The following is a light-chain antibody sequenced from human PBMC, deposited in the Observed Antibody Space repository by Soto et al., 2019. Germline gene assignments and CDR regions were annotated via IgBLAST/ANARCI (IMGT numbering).Light chain of an antibody. CDR2: DAS. CDR1: QTISNW. Sequence: DIQMTQSPSTLSASVGDRVTITCRASQTISNWLAWYQQKPGQAPTVLIFDASTLDGGVPSRFSGRRSGTDFTLTLSSLQPSDFATYYCQQYNTYPLTCGGGTKVEN. CDR3: QQYNTYPLT. V-gene: IGKV1-5*01. J-gene: IGKJ4*01.